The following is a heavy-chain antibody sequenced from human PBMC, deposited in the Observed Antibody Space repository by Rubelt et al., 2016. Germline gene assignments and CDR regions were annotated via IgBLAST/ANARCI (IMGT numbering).Heavy chain of an antibody. V-gene: IGHV4-34*01. CDR1: GGSFSGYY. CDR3: ARARSTGVGGRGFFDS. D-gene: IGHD1-1*01. J-gene: IGHJ5*01. CDR2: TNHSGST. Sequence: QVQLQQWGAGLLKPSETLSLTCAVYGGSFSGYYWSWIRQPPGKGLEWIGETNHSGSTNYNPSLKSRVTISVDTSKNQFSLKLSSVTAADTAVYYCARARSTGVGGRGFFDSWGQGTLVTVSS.